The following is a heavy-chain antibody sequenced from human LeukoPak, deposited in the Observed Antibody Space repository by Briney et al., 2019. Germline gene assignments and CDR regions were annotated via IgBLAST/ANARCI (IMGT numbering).Heavy chain of an antibody. Sequence: SETRSLTCNVSGDSISSGDYYWSWIRQPPGKGLEWIGYMYYSGSTYYNASLKSRVTMSIDTSKNQFSLKLSSVTAADTAVYYCARTARSFGYYFYHYMDVWGKGTTVTVSS. CDR3: ARTARSFGYYFYHYMDV. D-gene: IGHD5-18*01. J-gene: IGHJ6*03. CDR1: GDSISSGDYY. V-gene: IGHV4-30-4*08. CDR2: MYYSGST.